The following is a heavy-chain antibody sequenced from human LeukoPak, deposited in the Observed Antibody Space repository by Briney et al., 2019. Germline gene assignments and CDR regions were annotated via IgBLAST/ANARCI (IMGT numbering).Heavy chain of an antibody. D-gene: IGHD6-13*01. V-gene: IGHV3-11*01. CDR3: AKDIAAAGLYYFDY. J-gene: IGHJ4*02. CDR1: GFTFSDYY. Sequence: GGSLRLSCAASGFTFSDYYMGWIRQAPGKGLEWVSYISSSGSTIYYADSVKGRFTISRDNSKNTLYLQMNSLRAEDTAVYYCAKDIAAAGLYYFDYWGQGTLVTVSS. CDR2: ISSSGSTI.